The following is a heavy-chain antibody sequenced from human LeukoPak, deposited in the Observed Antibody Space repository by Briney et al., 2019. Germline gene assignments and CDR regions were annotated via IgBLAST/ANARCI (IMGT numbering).Heavy chain of an antibody. CDR2: INSGGST. Sequence: GGSLRLSCAASGFTFSSYSMSWVRQAPGKGLEWVSLINSGGSTYYADSVKGRFTISRDNSKNMLYLQMNSLRAEDTAVYYCAKATYSSSWNLYFDYWGQGTLVTVSS. CDR3: AKATYSSSWNLYFDY. D-gene: IGHD6-13*01. J-gene: IGHJ4*02. V-gene: IGHV3-23*01. CDR1: GFTFSSYS.